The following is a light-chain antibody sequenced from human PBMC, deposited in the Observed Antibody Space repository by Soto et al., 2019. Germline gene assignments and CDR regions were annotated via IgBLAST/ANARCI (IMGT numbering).Light chain of an antibody. V-gene: IGLV1-44*01. CDR3: AAWDDSLSGYV. J-gene: IGLJ1*01. CDR1: NSNIGSNT. CDR2: SIN. Sequence: QAVVTQTPSASGTPGQRVTISCSGSNSNIGSNTVNWYQQLPGTAPKLLVYSINQRPSGVPDRFSGSRSGTSASLAISGLQSEDEADYYCAAWDDSLSGYVFGTGTKLTVL.